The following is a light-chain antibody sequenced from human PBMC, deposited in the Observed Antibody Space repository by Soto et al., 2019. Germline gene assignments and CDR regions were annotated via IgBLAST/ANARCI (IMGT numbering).Light chain of an antibody. CDR3: SSYAGSNNRV. CDR1: SSDVGNYKY. J-gene: IGLJ3*02. CDR2: EVS. Sequence: QSALTQSPSASGSPGQSVTISCTGTSSDVGNYKYVSWYQQHTGKAPKLMIYEVSKRPSGVPDRFSGSKSGNTASLTVSGLQAEDEADYYCSSYAGSNNRVFGGGTQLTVL. V-gene: IGLV2-8*01.